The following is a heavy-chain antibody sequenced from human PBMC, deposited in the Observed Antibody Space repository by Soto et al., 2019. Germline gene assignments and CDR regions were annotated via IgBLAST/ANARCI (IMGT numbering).Heavy chain of an antibody. CDR1: GYTFTSYA. V-gene: IGHV1-3*01. Sequence: ASVNVSCKASGYTFTSYAMHWVRQAPGQRLEWMGWINAGNGNTKYSQKFQGRVTITRDTSASTAYMELSSLRSEDTAVYYCARSEGKRGPGEGYYYMDVWGKGTTVTVSS. J-gene: IGHJ6*03. CDR3: ARSEGKRGPGEGYYYMDV. D-gene: IGHD7-27*01. CDR2: INAGNGNT.